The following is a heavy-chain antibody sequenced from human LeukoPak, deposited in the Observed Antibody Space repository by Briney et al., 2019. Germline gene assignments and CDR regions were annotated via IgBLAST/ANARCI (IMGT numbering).Heavy chain of an antibody. CDR3: VRDRELNY. CDR2: IYYSGST. V-gene: IGHV4-31*03. Sequence: PSETLSLTCTVSGGSISSDGYYWGWIRQHPGKGLEWIGHIYYSGSTYYNPSLKSRVTISVDTSKNQFSLKLTSVTAADTAVYYCVRDRELNYWGQGTLVTVSS. J-gene: IGHJ4*02. CDR1: GGSISSDGYY. D-gene: IGHD1-7*01.